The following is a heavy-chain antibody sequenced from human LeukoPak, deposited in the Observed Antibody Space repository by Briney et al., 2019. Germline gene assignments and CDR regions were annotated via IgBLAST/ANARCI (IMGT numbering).Heavy chain of an antibody. Sequence: SETLSLTCAVYGGSFSGYYWSWIRQPPGKGLEWIGEINHSGSTNYNPSLKSRVTISVDTSKNQFSLKLSSVTAADTAVYYCARVSRFLARHYYYYMDVRGKGTTVTVSS. V-gene: IGHV4-34*01. CDR2: INHSGST. CDR3: ARVSRFLARHYYYYMDV. CDR1: GGSFSGYY. J-gene: IGHJ6*03. D-gene: IGHD3-3*01.